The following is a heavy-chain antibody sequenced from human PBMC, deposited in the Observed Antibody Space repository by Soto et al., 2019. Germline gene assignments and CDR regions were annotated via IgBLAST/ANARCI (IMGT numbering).Heavy chain of an antibody. V-gene: IGHV1-18*01. D-gene: IGHD6-13*01. CDR1: GYTFTSYG. CDR3: AREDPRAYSSSWYYYYYYGMDV. CDR2: ISAYNGNT. Sequence: ASVKVSCKASGYTFTSYGISGVRQAPGQGLEWMGWISAYNGNTNYAQKLQGRVTMTTDTSTSTAYMELRSLRSDDTAAYYCAREDPRAYSSSWYYYYYYGMDVWGQGTTVTVSS. J-gene: IGHJ6*02.